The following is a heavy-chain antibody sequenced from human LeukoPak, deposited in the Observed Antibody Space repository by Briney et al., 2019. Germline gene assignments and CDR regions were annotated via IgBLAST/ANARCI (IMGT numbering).Heavy chain of an antibody. CDR2: INHSGST. CDR3: ARGLRVRGPDH. CDR1: GGSFRGYY. D-gene: IGHD3-10*01. J-gene: IGHJ4*02. V-gene: IGHV4-34*01. Sequence: SETLSLTCAVHGGSFRGYYWIWIRQPPGNGLEWIGEINHSGSTNYNPSLKSRLTISVDTSKNQFSLKLSSVTAADTAVYYCARGLRVRGPDHWGQGTLVTVSS.